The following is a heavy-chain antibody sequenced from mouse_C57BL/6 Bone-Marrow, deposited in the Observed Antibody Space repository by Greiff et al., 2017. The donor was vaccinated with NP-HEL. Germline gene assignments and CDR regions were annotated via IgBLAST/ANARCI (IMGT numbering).Heavy chain of an antibody. D-gene: IGHD2-5*01. CDR1: GFTFSSYG. CDR3: ARHYYSNYFDY. V-gene: IGHV5-6*01. J-gene: IGHJ2*01. Sequence: EVQGVESGGDLVKPGGSLKLSCAASGFTFSSYGMSWVRQTPDKRLEWVATISSGGSYTYYPDSVKGRFTISRDNAKNTLYLQMSSLKSEDTAMYYCARHYYSNYFDYRGQGTTLTVSS. CDR2: ISSGGSYT.